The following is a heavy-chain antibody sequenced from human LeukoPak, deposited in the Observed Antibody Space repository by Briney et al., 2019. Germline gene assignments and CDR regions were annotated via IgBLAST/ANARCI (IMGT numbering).Heavy chain of an antibody. J-gene: IGHJ4*02. V-gene: IGHV3-7*01. CDR3: AREYDFWRYLDY. D-gene: IGHD3-3*01. Sequence: GGSLRLSCAASGFTFSSYWMSWVRQAPGKGLEWVANIKQDGGDKYYVDSVKGRFSISKDNAKNLLFLEMSSLRAEDTAVYYCAREYDFWRYLDYWGQGILVTVSS. CDR1: GFTFSSYW. CDR2: IKQDGGDK.